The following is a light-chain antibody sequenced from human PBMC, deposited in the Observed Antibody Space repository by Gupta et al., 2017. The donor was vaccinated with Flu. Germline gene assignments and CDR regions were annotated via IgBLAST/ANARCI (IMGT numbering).Light chain of an antibody. Sequence: IVMTQSPDSLAVSLGERATINCKSSQSVLYSPNNKNYLAWYQQKPGQPPKLLIYWASTRESGVPDRFSGSGSGTDFTLTISSLQAEDVAVYYCQQYYSTPQTFGQGTKVEIK. J-gene: IGKJ1*01. CDR2: WAS. V-gene: IGKV4-1*01. CDR3: QQYYSTPQT. CDR1: QSVLYSPNNKNY.